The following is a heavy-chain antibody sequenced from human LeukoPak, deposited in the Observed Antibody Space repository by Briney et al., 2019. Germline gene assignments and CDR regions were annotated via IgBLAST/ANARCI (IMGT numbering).Heavy chain of an antibody. J-gene: IGHJ4*02. D-gene: IGHD3-10*01. CDR1: GYTFTVYY. CDR3: ARGRYGSGPADY. V-gene: IGHV1-2*06. CDR2: INPNSGGT. Sequence: ASVKVSCKASGYTFTVYYMYWVRQAPGQGLEWMGRINPNSGGTNYAQKFQGRVTMTRDTSISTAYMELSRLRSDDTAVYYCARGRYGSGPADYWGQGTLVTVSS.